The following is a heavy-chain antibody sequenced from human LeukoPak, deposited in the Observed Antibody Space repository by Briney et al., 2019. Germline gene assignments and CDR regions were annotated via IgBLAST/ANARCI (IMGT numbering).Heavy chain of an antibody. D-gene: IGHD6-19*01. J-gene: IGHJ4*02. CDR2: INHSGST. V-gene: IGHV4-34*01. CDR3: ARRLRYSSCDY. CDR1: GGSFSGYY. Sequence: PSETLSLTCAVYGGSFSGYYWSWIRQPPGKGLEWIGEINHSGSTNYNTSLKSRVTISVDTSKNQFSLKLSSVTAADTAVYYCARRLRYSSCDYWGQGTLVTVSS.